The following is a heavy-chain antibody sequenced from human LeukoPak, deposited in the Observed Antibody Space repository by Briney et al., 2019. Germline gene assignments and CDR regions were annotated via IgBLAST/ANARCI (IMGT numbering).Heavy chain of an antibody. D-gene: IGHD1-14*01. CDR3: AREKISYILTPFTSQTKYMDV. Sequence: GGSLRLSCAASELTLSNYCMTWVRQGPGKGLEWVATIKRDGAETYYVDSVKGRFTISRDNAKNSLYLQMKSLRAEDTAVYYCAREKISYILTPFTSQTKYMDVWGKGTTVTVSS. V-gene: IGHV3-7*01. J-gene: IGHJ6*03. CDR2: IKRDGAET. CDR1: ELTLSNYC.